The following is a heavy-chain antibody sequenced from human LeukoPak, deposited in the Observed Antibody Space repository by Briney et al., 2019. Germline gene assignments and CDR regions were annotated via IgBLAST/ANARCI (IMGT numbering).Heavy chain of an antibody. Sequence: ASETLSLTCAVYGGSFSGYYWSWIRQPPGKGLEWIGEINHSGSTNYNPSLKSRVTISVDTSKNQFSLKLSSVTAADTAVYYCARRVRAAAFDIWGQGTMVTVSS. CDR3: ARRVRAAAFDI. V-gene: IGHV4-34*01. CDR1: GGSFSGYY. CDR2: INHSGST. D-gene: IGHD2-2*01. J-gene: IGHJ3*02.